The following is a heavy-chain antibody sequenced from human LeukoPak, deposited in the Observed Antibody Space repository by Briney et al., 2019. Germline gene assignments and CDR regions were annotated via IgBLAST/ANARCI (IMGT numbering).Heavy chain of an antibody. CDR2: IYYSGST. D-gene: IGHD5-24*01. CDR3: ARESREEAFDI. Sequence: SETLSLTCTVSGGSISSYYWSWIRQPPGKGPEWIGYIYYSGSTNYNPSLKSRVTISVDTSKNQFSLKLSSVTAADTAVYYCARESREEAFDIWGQGTMVTVSS. CDR1: GGSISSYY. J-gene: IGHJ3*02. V-gene: IGHV4-59*01.